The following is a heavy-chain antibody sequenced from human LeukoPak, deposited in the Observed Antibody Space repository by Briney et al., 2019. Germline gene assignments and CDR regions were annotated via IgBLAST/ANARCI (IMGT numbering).Heavy chain of an antibody. CDR2: INHSGST. J-gene: IGHJ4*02. CDR1: EFTFNNYW. V-gene: IGHV4-34*01. D-gene: IGHD3-3*02. CDR3: ARGIRNSWPFDY. Sequence: KAGGSLRLSCAASEFTFNNYWMSWIRQPPGKVLEWIGEINHSGSTNYNPSLKSRVTISVDTSKNQFSLKLGSVTAADTAVYYCARGIRNSWPFDYWGQGTLVTVSS.